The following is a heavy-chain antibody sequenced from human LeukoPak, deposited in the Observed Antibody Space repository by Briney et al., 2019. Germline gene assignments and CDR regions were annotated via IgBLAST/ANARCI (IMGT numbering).Heavy chain of an antibody. CDR3: AKSPADYDDDLFDC. CDR1: GFTFSTYA. Sequence: QAGGSLRLSCVASGFTFSTYAMNWVRQAPGKGLEWVSAISGSGGSTSYADSVKGRFTISRDNSKNTLYLQMSSLRAEDTAVYYCAKSPADYDDDLFDCWGQGTLVTVSS. CDR2: ISGSGGST. J-gene: IGHJ4*02. D-gene: IGHD4-17*01. V-gene: IGHV3-23*01.